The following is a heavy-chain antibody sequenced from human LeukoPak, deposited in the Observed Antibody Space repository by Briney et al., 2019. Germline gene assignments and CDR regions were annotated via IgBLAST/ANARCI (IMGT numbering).Heavy chain of an antibody. Sequence: PSETLSLTCTVSGGSISSYYWSWIRQPPGKGLEWIGYIYYSGSTNYNPSLKSRVTISVDASKNQFSLKLSSVTAADTAVYYCARADSGSYYGDAFDIWGQGTMVTVSS. CDR3: ARADSGSYYGDAFDI. CDR2: IYYSGST. J-gene: IGHJ3*02. V-gene: IGHV4-59*01. D-gene: IGHD1-26*01. CDR1: GGSISSYY.